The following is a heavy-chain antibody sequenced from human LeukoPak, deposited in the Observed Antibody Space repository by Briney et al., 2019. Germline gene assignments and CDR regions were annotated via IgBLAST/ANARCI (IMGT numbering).Heavy chain of an antibody. CDR1: GFTFSSYG. V-gene: IGHV3-33*01. D-gene: IGHD3-10*01. J-gene: IGHJ6*02. CDR3: ARGRGSEMYYYGMDV. Sequence: GRSLRLSCAASGFTFSSYGMHWVRQAPGKGLEWVAVIWYDGSNKYYADSVKGRFTISRDNSKNTLYLQMNSLRAEDTAVYYCARGRGSEMYYYGMDVWGQGTTVTVSS. CDR2: IWYDGSNK.